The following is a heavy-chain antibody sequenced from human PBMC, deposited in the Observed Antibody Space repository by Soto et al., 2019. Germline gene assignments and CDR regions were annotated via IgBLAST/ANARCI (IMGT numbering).Heavy chain of an antibody. CDR2: ISYDGSNK. J-gene: IGHJ4*02. CDR3: AKGTLYYDSSGYLSY. Sequence: QVQLVESGGGVVQPGRSLRLSCAASGFTFSSYGMHWVRQAPGKGLEWVAVISYDGSNKYYADSVKGRFTISRDNSKNTLYLQMNSLRAEDTAVYYCAKGTLYYDSSGYLSYWGQGTLATVSS. CDR1: GFTFSSYG. D-gene: IGHD3-22*01. V-gene: IGHV3-30*18.